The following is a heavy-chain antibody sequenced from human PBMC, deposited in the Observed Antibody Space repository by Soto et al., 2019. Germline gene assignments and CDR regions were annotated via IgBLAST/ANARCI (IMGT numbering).Heavy chain of an antibody. CDR1: GYTFTSYA. Sequence: QVQLVQSGAEVKKPGASVKVSCKASGYTFTSYAMHWVRQAPGQRLEWMGWINAGNGNTKYSQKFQGRVTITRDTSASTAYMELSSLRSEDTAVYYCARIGRGDGVYAFDIWGQGTMFTVSS. V-gene: IGHV1-3*01. D-gene: IGHD4-17*01. J-gene: IGHJ3*02. CDR3: ARIGRGDGVYAFDI. CDR2: INAGNGNT.